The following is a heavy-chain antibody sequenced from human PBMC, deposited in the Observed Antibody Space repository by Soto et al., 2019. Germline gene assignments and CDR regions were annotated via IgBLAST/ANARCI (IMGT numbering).Heavy chain of an antibody. Sequence: APVKVSCKASVVTFSSYATSWVRQTPGQGLEWMGGIIPIFGTANYAQKFQGRVTITADESTSTAYMELSSLRSEDTAVYYCARGIFGVVIKLPGWFDPWGQGTLVTVSS. CDR2: IIPIFGTA. D-gene: IGHD3-3*01. J-gene: IGHJ5*02. V-gene: IGHV1-69*13. CDR3: ARGIFGVVIKLPGWFDP. CDR1: VVTFSSYA.